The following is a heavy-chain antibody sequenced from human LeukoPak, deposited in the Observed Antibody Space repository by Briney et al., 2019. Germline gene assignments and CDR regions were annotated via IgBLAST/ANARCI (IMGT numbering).Heavy chain of an antibody. V-gene: IGHV1-2*06. CDR1: GYTFTGYH. D-gene: IGHD6-13*01. J-gene: IGHJ4*02. CDR3: ARDQGSLTRSWYTGY. CDR2: INPYSGGT. Sequence: ASVKVSCKASGYTFTGYHIHWVRQAPGQGLEWMGRINPYSGGTNFAQKFQGRVTMTRDTSITTAYMDLSSLPPDDTAVYFCARDQGSLTRSWYTGYWGQGTQVTVSS.